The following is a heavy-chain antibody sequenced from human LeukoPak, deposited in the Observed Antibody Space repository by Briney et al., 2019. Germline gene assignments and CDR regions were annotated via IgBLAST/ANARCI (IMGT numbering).Heavy chain of an antibody. CDR1: GGSISSGSYY. CDR3: ARDQGEKSAYYDILTGYYAFDI. V-gene: IGHV4-61*02. Sequence: SETLSLTCTVSGGSISSGSYYWSWIRQPAGKGLEWIGRIYTSGSTNYNPSLKSRVTISVDTSKNQFYLKLSSVTAADTAVYYCARDQGEKSAYYDILTGYYAFDIWGQGTMVTVSS. CDR2: IYTSGST. J-gene: IGHJ3*02. D-gene: IGHD3-9*01.